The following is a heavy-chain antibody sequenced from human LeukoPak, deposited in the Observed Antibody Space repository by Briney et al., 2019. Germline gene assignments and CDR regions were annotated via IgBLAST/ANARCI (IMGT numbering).Heavy chain of an antibody. CDR1: GVSISSHF. CDR3: ATIKRGSIFGYFDF. J-gene: IGHJ4*02. V-gene: IGHV4-59*11. Sequence: SETLSLICTVSGVSISSHFWSWIRQPPGKGLEWIGYMFDSENTKDNPSLKSRITLSADTSKNQFSLRLSSVTAADTAVYYCATIKRGSIFGYFDFWGQGILVTVSS. CDR2: MFDSENT. D-gene: IGHD5-18*01.